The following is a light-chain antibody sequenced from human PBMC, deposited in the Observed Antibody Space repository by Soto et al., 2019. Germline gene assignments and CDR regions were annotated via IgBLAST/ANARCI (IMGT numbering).Light chain of an antibody. Sequence: EIVLTQSPATLSLSPGERATLSCRASQSVSSNLAWYQQKPGPAPRRLIYGASPRATGIPARFSGSGSGTEFTLTISSLQSEDFAVYYCQQYNNWPLSSGPGTNVDI. J-gene: IGKJ3*01. CDR1: QSVSSN. CDR3: QQYNNWPLS. V-gene: IGKV3-15*01. CDR2: GAS.